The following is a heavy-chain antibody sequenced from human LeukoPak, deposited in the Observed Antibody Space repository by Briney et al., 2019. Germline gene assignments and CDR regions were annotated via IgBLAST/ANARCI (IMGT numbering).Heavy chain of an antibody. D-gene: IGHD3-3*01. CDR2: IYYSGST. J-gene: IGHJ1*01. V-gene: IGHV4-59*01. CDR3: ARGAYDFWSGYPSEYFQH. Sequence: SETLSLTCIVSGGSINGYYWSWIRQPPGKGLEWIGYIYYSGSTNYNPSLKSRVTISVDTSKNQFSLKLSSVTAADTAVYYCARGAYDFWSGYPSEYFQHWGQGTLVTVSS. CDR1: GGSINGYY.